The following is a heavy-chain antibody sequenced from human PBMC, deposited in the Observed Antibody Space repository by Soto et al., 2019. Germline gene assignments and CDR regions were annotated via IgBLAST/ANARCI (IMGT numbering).Heavy chain of an antibody. D-gene: IGHD6-25*01. CDR1: GGSISSSSYY. Sequence: SETLSLTCTVSGGSISSSSYYWGWIRQPPGKGLEWIGSIYYSGSTYYNPSLKSRVTISVDTSKNQFSLKLSSVTAADTAVYYCARKRILPGRWFDAFCNWGQGTM. CDR3: ARKRILPGRWFDAFCN. CDR2: IYYSGST. V-gene: IGHV4-39*01. J-gene: IGHJ3*02.